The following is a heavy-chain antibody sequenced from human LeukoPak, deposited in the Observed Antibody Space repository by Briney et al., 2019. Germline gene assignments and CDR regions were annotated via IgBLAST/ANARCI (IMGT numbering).Heavy chain of an antibody. CDR2: ISYDGGKK. CDR1: GFTFSSHD. V-gene: IGHV3-30*18. J-gene: IGHJ4*02. Sequence: GRSLRLSCAASGFTFSSHDMHWVRQAPGKGLEWVAIISYDGGKKDYADSVKGRFTISRDNSKNTLYLQMNSLRAEDTALYYCAKGYDSGYEMNYGDSRCYFDYWGQGTLVTVSS. D-gene: IGHD5-12*01. CDR3: AKGYDSGYEMNYGDSRCYFDY.